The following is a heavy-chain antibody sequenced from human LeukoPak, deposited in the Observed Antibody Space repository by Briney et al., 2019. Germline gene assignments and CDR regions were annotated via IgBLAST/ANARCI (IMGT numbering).Heavy chain of an antibody. V-gene: IGHV1-2*02. CDR1: GYTFTGYY. Sequence: ASVKVSCKASGYTFTGYYMHWVRQAPGQGLEWMGWINPNSGGTNYAQKFQGRVTMTRDTSISTAYMELSRLRSDDTAVYYCARDGLGAVAGGNNWFDPWGQGTLVTASS. CDR3: ARDGLGAVAGGNNWFDP. CDR2: INPNSGGT. D-gene: IGHD6-19*01. J-gene: IGHJ5*02.